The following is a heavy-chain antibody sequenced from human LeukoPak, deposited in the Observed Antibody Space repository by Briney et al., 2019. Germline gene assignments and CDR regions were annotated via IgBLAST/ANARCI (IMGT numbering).Heavy chain of an antibody. Sequence: GGSLRLSCAASGFTFSSYTMSWVRQAPGKGLEWVSTITTSDGNTYYADSVKGRFTVSRDNSKNTLYLQMNSLRAEDMAVYYCAKDGGLWVSAHWGDSWGRGTLVTVSS. CDR2: ITTSDGNT. CDR1: GFTFSSYT. J-gene: IGHJ4*02. D-gene: IGHD7-27*01. CDR3: AKDGGLWVSAHWGDS. V-gene: IGHV3-23*01.